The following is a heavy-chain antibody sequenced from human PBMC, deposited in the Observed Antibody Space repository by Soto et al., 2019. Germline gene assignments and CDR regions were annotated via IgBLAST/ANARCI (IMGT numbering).Heavy chain of an antibody. J-gene: IGHJ4*02. Sequence: GGSLRLSCAASGFTFSSYAMHWVRQAPGKGLEWVAVISYDGSNKYYADSVKGRFTISRDNSKNTLYLQMNSLRAEDTAVYYCARDFAAAGRAFDYWGQGTLVT. CDR3: ARDFAAAGRAFDY. V-gene: IGHV3-30-3*01. CDR2: ISYDGSNK. CDR1: GFTFSSYA. D-gene: IGHD6-13*01.